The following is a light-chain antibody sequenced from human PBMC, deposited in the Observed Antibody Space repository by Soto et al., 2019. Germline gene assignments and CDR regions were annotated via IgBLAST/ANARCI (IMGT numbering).Light chain of an antibody. Sequence: EIVMTQSPGTLSLSPGERATLSCRANQSVSSSYLAWYQQKPDQAPRLLIYGASSRATGIPDRFSGSGSGTDFTLTISRLEPEDFAVYYCQEYGSSPPMYTFGQGTKLEIK. CDR1: QSVSSSY. CDR2: GAS. V-gene: IGKV3-20*01. CDR3: QEYGSSPPMYT. J-gene: IGKJ2*01.